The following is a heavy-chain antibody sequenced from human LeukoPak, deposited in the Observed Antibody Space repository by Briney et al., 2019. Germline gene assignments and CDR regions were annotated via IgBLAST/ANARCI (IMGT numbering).Heavy chain of an antibody. D-gene: IGHD3-16*01. J-gene: IGHJ5*02. V-gene: IGHV4-34*01. Sequence: SETLSLTCAVYGGSFSGYYWSWIRQPPGKGLEWIGSIYDSGSTYYNPSLKSRVTISVDTSKNQFSLKLNSVAAADTAVYYCARHYGPWGQGTLVTVSS. CDR1: GGSFSGYY. CDR3: ARHYGP. CDR2: IYDSGST.